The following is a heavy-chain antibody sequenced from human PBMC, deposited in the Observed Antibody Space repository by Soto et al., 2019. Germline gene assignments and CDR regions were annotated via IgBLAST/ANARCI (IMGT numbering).Heavy chain of an antibody. CDR2: IYSGGST. CDR3: ARDREAGRYYYYGMDV. J-gene: IGHJ6*02. D-gene: IGHD6-19*01. Sequence: PGGSLRLSCAASGFTVSSNYMSWVRQAPGKGLEWVSVIYSGGSTYYADSVKGRFTISRDNSKNTLYLQMNSLRAEDTAVYYCARDREAGRYYYYGMDVWGQGTTVTVSS. V-gene: IGHV3-66*01. CDR1: GFTVSSNY.